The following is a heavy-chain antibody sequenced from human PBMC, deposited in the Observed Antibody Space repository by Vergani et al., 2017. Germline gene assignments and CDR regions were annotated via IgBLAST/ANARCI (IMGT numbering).Heavy chain of an antibody. CDR2: IQYDGSDI. D-gene: IGHD3-10*01. Sequence: VQLVESGGGLVKPGGSLRLSCVASGFSVSNSGMHWVRQTPGKGLEWVAFIQYDGSDIFYADFVEGRFTISRYNSKNSLYLQMRSLRFDDTAVYYCANEGSANRIRGWLDHWGQGALVTVSS. CDR1: GFSVSNSG. CDR3: ANEGSANRIRGWLDH. V-gene: IGHV3-30*02. J-gene: IGHJ4*02.